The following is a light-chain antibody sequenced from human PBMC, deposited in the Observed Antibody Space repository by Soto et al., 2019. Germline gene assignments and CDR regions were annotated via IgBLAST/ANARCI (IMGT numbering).Light chain of an antibody. CDR1: SSNLGGNS. CDR2: SNN. J-gene: IGLJ2*01. Sequence: QSVLTQPPSASGTPGQRVSISCSGSSSNLGGNSVTWYQHLPGTAPKLLISSNNQRPSGVPDRFSGSKSGTSASLAISGLQSEDEADYYCAVWDDRLNGPVFGGGTKFTVL. CDR3: AVWDDRLNGPV. V-gene: IGLV1-44*01.